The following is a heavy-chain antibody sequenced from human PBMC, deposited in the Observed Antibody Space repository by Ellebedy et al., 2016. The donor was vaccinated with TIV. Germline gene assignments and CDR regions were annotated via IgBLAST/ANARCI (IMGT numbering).Heavy chain of an antibody. D-gene: IGHD2-21*02. J-gene: IGHJ4*02. CDR1: GGSIGRYF. Sequence: MPSETLSLTCSVSGGSIGRYFWTWIRQSPEKGLEWIGYVFSNGYTNYNPSLESRVTISIDTFKGQFSLRLTSVTAADTAVYYCARGYDNTGFYDCPYDHWGQGTLVTVSS. V-gene: IGHV4-59*01. CDR2: VFSNGYT. CDR3: ARGYDNTGFYDCPYDH.